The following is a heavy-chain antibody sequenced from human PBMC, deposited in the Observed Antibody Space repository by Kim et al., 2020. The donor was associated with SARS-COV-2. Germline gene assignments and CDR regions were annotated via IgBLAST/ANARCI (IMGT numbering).Heavy chain of an antibody. CDR3: ASEALEDIVVVVAAEQGRWFDP. J-gene: IGHJ5*02. D-gene: IGHD2-15*01. CDR2: IYYSGST. V-gene: IGHV4-39*01. Sequence: SETLSLTCTVSGGSISSSSYYWGWIRQPPGKGLEWIGSIYYSGSTYYNPSLKSRVTISVDTSKNQFSLKLSSVTAADTAVYYCASEALEDIVVVVAAEQGRWFDPWGQGTLVTVSS. CDR1: GGSISSSSYY.